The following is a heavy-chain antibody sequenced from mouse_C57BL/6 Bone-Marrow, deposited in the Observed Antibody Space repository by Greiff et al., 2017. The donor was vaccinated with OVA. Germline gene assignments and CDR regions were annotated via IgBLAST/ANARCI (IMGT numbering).Heavy chain of an antibody. Sequence: QVQLQQPGAELVRPGTSVKLSCTASGYTFTSYWMHWVTQRPGQGLAWIGVIDPSDSYTNYNQKFKGKATLTVDTSSSTAYMQLSSLTSEDSAVYYCATAWFAYWGQGTLVTVSA. V-gene: IGHV1-59*01. CDR1: GYTFTSYW. CDR3: ATAWFAY. CDR2: IDPSDSYT. J-gene: IGHJ3*01.